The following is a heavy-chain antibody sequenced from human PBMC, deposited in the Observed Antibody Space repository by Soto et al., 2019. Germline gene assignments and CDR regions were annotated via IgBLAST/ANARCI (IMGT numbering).Heavy chain of an antibody. Sequence: GGSLRLSCVASGFIFSDYYMAWIRRAPGKGLEWVSYISDGGSYTNHGNSVRGRVSVSRDDARNSLYLQIKNLRVEDTGVYYCARAPGAVNSYAGVDVWGQGTTVTVSS. V-gene: IGHV3-11*05. D-gene: IGHD6-19*01. CDR1: GFIFSDYY. CDR3: ARAPGAVNSYAGVDV. J-gene: IGHJ6*02. CDR2: ISDGGSYT.